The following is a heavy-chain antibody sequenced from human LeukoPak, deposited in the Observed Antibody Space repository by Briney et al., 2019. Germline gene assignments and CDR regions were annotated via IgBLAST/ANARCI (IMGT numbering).Heavy chain of an antibody. CDR2: IYYSGTT. V-gene: IGHV4-31*03. CDR3: ARIAYSGYDFRGAMDY. Sequence: SETLSLTCTVSGGSISSGGYYWSWIRQHAGKGLEWIGHIYYSGTTNYSPSLKSRITISVDTSKRQFSLKLSSVTVADTAVYYCARIAYSGYDFRGAMDYWGQGTRVTVSS. J-gene: IGHJ4*02. CDR1: GGSISSGGYY. D-gene: IGHD5-12*01.